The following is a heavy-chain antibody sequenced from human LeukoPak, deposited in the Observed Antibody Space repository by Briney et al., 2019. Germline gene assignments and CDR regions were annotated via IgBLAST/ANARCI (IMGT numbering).Heavy chain of an antibody. CDR1: GFTFSSYA. J-gene: IGHJ3*02. D-gene: IGHD3-22*01. V-gene: IGHV3-30-3*01. Sequence: GGSLRLSCAASGFTFSSYAMHWVRQAPGRGLEWVAVISYDGSNKYYADSVKGRFTISRDNSKNTLYLQMNSLRAEDTAVYYCARFPTPGYYDSSGSPDAFDIWGQGTMVTVSS. CDR3: ARFPTPGYYDSSGSPDAFDI. CDR2: ISYDGSNK.